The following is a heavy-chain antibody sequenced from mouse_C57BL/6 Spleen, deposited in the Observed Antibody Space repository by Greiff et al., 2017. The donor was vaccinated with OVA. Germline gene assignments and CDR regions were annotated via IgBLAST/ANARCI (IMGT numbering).Heavy chain of an antibody. CDR2: INPSSGYT. D-gene: IGHD4-1*01. V-gene: IGHV1-7*01. J-gene: IGHJ3*01. CDR1: GYTFTSYW. Sequence: QVQLQQSGAELAKPGASVKLSCKASGYTFTSYWMHWVKQRPGQGLEWIGYINPSSGYTKYNQKFKDKATLTADKSSSTDYMQLSSLTYEDSAVYYCARDWDPSPFADWGQGTLVTVSA. CDR3: ARDWDPSPFAD.